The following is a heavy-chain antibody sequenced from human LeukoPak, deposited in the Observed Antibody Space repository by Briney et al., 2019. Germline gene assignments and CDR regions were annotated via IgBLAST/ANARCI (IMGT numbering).Heavy chain of an antibody. V-gene: IGHV1-69*05. CDR2: IIPIFGTA. CDR1: GGTFSSYA. Sequence: ASVKVSCKASGGTFSSYAISWVRQAPGQGLEWMGGIIPIFGTANYAQKFQGRVTITTDESTSTAYMELSSLRSEDTAVYYCARDIVVVPAAIHWFDPRSQGTLVTVSS. D-gene: IGHD2-2*01. J-gene: IGHJ5*02. CDR3: ARDIVVVPAAIHWFDP.